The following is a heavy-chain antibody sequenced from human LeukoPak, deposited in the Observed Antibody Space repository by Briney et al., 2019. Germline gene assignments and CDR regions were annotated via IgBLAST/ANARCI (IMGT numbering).Heavy chain of an antibody. V-gene: IGHV3-7*01. D-gene: IGHD6-19*01. CDR1: GGSFSGYY. CDR3: ARDKIIAVAGTSGY. CDR2: IKQDGSEK. J-gene: IGHJ4*02. Sequence: ETLSLTCAVYGGSFSGYYWSWVRQAPGKGLEWVANIKQDGSEKYYVDSVKGRFTISRDNAKNSLYLQMNSLRAEDTAVYYCARDKIIAVAGTSGYWGQGTLVTVSS.